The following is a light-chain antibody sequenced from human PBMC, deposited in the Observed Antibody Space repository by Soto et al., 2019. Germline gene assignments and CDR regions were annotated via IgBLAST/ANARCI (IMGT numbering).Light chain of an antibody. Sequence: QSALTQPASVSGSPGQSITISCTGTSSDVGAYNYVSWYQQLPDKAPKLMIYDVTSRPSGVSIRFSGSKSGNTAALTMSGLQAEDEADYFCSSYTTSSTLVFGGGTKLTVL. V-gene: IGLV2-14*03. J-gene: IGLJ3*02. CDR2: DVT. CDR3: SSYTTSSTLV. CDR1: SSDVGAYNY.